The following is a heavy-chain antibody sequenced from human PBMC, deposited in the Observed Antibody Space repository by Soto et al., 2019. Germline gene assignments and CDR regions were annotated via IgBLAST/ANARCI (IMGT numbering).Heavy chain of an antibody. CDR1: GGSFGTYY. V-gene: IGHV4-34*01. CDR2: INHSGST. CDR3: ARVKETGTTYYFDY. Sequence: PSETLSLTCAVYGGSFGTYYWSWIRQPPGKGLEWIGEINHSGSTNFNPSLKSRVTISVDTSKNQFSLKLTSVTAADTAVYFCARVKETGTTYYFDYWGQGALVTVSS. D-gene: IGHD1-7*01. J-gene: IGHJ4*02.